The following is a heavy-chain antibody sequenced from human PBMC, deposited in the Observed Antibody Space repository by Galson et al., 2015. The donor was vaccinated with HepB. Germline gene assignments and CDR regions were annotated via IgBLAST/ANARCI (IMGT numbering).Heavy chain of an antibody. CDR1: GFTFSRSW. D-gene: IGHD4/OR15-4a*01. CDR2: INPDGSKT. J-gene: IGHJ4*02. V-gene: IGHV3-74*01. Sequence: SLRLSCAGSGFTFSRSWMHWVRQVPGKGLVWVSLINPDGSKTTYAGSVKGRFTTSRDNAKNMLYLQMNSLRDEDTAVYYCGAVDDGFSVWGQGALVTVSS. CDR3: GAVDDGFSV.